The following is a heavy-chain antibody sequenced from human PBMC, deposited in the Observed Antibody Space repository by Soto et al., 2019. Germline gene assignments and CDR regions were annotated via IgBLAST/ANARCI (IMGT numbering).Heavy chain of an antibody. CDR1: GFTFSNAW. Sequence: EVQLVESGGGLVKPGGSLRLSCAASGFTFSNAWMSWVRQAPGKGLEWVGRIKSKTDGGTTDYAAPVKGRFTISRDDSKTTLFLQMNSLKTEDTAVYYCTTVRGADAFDIWGQGTMVTVSS. D-gene: IGHD1-26*01. J-gene: IGHJ3*02. V-gene: IGHV3-15*01. CDR2: IKSKTDGGTT. CDR3: TTVRGADAFDI.